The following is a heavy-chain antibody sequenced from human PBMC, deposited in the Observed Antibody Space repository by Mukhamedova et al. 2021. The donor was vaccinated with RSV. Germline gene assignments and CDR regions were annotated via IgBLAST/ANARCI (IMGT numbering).Heavy chain of an antibody. V-gene: IGHV3-48*02. D-gene: IGHD1-26*01. Sequence: GKGRFTISRDNAKNSLYLQMNSLRDEDTAVYYCAREKSGSYYYWGQGTLVTVSS. CDR3: AREKSGSYYY. J-gene: IGHJ4*02.